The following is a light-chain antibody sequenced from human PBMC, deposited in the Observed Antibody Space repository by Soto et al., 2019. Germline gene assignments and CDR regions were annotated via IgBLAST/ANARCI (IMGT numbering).Light chain of an antibody. Sequence: QSALTQPPSASGSPGLSVTISCTGTSSDVGAYNYVSWYQQHPGKAPKVMIYEVSKRPSGVPDRFSGSKSGNTASLTVSGLQAEDEAEYYCSSYAGTNRVFGTGTKLTVL. CDR2: EVS. CDR1: SSDVGAYNY. J-gene: IGLJ1*01. V-gene: IGLV2-8*01. CDR3: SSYAGTNRV.